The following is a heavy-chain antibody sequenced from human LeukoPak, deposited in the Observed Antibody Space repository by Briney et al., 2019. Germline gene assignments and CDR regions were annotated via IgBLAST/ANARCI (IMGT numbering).Heavy chain of an antibody. J-gene: IGHJ4*02. CDR3: ARGGYYYDSSGYYRHHY. CDR1: GFFFSNYW. Sequence: GGSLRLSCAASGFFFSNYWMSWVRQAQGKGLEWVANIKQDGSEKYYVDSVKGRFTISRDNAKNSLYLQMNSLRAEDTAVYYCARGGYYYDSSGYYRHHYWGQGTLVTVSS. V-gene: IGHV3-7*01. D-gene: IGHD3-22*01. CDR2: IKQDGSEK.